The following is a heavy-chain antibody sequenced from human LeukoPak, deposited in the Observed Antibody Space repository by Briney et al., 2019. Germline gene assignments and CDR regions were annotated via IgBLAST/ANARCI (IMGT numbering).Heavy chain of an antibody. CDR3: ASMYGSDWTLVY. Sequence: PGGSLRLSCAASGFTVSSNYMSWVRQAPGKGLEWVSLIYSGDNTYYADSVKGRFTISRDNSKNTVYLQMNSLRAEDTAVYYCASMYGSDWTLVYWGQGTLVTVSS. V-gene: IGHV3-53*01. J-gene: IGHJ4*02. D-gene: IGHD2-21*02. CDR1: GFTVSSNY. CDR2: IYSGDNT.